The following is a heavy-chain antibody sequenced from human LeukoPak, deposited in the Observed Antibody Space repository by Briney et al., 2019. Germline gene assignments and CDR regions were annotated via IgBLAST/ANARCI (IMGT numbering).Heavy chain of an antibody. D-gene: IGHD6-13*01. J-gene: IGHJ6*02. CDR1: GFTFSSYG. V-gene: IGHV3-33*01. Sequence: GGSLRLSCAASGFTFSSYGMHWVRQAPGKGLEWVAVIWYDGSNKYYADSVKGRFTISRDNSKNTLYLQMNSLRAEDTAVYYCAREEIAAAGWENYYYYGMDVWGQGTTATVSS. CDR3: AREEIAAAGWENYYYYGMDV. CDR2: IWYDGSNK.